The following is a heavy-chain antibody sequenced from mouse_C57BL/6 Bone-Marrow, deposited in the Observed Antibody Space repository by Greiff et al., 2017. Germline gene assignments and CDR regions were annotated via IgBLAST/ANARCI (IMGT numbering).Heavy chain of an antibody. Sequence: EVQGVESGGGLVKPGGSLKLSCAASGFTFSSYAMSWVRQTPEKRLEWVATISDGGSYTYYPDNVKGRFTISRDNAKNNLYLQMRHLKSEDTAMYYCARDPWALAYWGQGTLVTVSA. D-gene: IGHD4-1*01. CDR2: ISDGGSYT. CDR1: GFTFSSYA. J-gene: IGHJ3*01. CDR3: ARDPWALAY. V-gene: IGHV5-4*01.